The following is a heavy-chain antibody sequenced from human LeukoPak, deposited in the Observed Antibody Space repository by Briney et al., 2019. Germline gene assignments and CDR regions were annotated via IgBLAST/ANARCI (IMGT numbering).Heavy chain of an antibody. Sequence: SETLSLTCAVSGYSISSGYYWGWIRQPPGKGLEWIGSIYHSGSTYYNPSLKSRVTISVDTSKNRFSLKLSSVTAADTAVYYCARVGPRGSYGFDYWGQGTLVTVSS. CDR3: ARVGPRGSYGFDY. J-gene: IGHJ4*02. V-gene: IGHV4-38-2*01. CDR1: GYSISSGYY. CDR2: IYHSGST. D-gene: IGHD5-18*01.